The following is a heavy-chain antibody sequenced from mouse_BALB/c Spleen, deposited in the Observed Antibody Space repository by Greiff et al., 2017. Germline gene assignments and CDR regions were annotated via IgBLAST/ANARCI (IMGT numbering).Heavy chain of an antibody. V-gene: IGHV2-9*02. CDR2: IWAGGST. CDR1: GFSLTSYG. CDR3: ARDRYYYGSSYDYAMDY. Sequence: QVQLKESGPGLVAPSQSLSITCTVSGFSLTSYGVHWVRQPPGKGLEWLGVIWAGGSTNYNSALMSRLSISKDNSKSQVFLKMNSLQTDDTAMYYCARDRYYYGSSYDYAMDYWGQGTSVTVSS. D-gene: IGHD1-1*01. J-gene: IGHJ4*01.